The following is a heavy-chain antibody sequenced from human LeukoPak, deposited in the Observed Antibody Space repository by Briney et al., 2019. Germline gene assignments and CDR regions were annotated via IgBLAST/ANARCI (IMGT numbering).Heavy chain of an antibody. J-gene: IGHJ5*02. CDR2: IIPIFGTA. Sequence: WASVKVSCKASGGTFSSYAIGWVRQAPGQGLEWMGGIIPIFGTANYAQKFQGRVTITADESTSTAYMELSSLRSEDTAVYYCARNVDTAMATNWFDPWGQGTLVTVSS. V-gene: IGHV1-69*13. D-gene: IGHD5-18*01. CDR1: GGTFSSYA. CDR3: ARNVDTAMATNWFDP.